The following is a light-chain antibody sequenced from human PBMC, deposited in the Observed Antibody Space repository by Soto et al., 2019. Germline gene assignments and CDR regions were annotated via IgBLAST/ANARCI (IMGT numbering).Light chain of an antibody. CDR1: HSFRGM. CDR3: QHRHVLLIT. CDR2: DAY. V-gene: IGKV3-11*01. J-gene: IGKJ4*02. Sequence: ERTQAPLTLSQSPGXRXTLSXSASHSFRGMLAWYQQKPGQAPRLLIYDAYNRATGIPPRFSGSGSGTDFTLTISSLEAEDSAVYYCQHRHVLLITFCQVT.